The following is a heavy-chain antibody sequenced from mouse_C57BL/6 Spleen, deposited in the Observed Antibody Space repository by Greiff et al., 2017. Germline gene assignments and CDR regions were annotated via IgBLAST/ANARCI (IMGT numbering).Heavy chain of an antibody. CDR1: GYTFTDYY. D-gene: IGHD1-1*01. V-gene: IGHV1-76*01. CDR2: IYPGSGNT. J-gene: IGHJ3*01. CDR3: ARRDYYGSSSFAY. Sequence: VQLQQSGAELVRPGASVKLSCKASGYTFTDYYINWVKQRPGQGLEWIARIYPGSGNTYYNEKFKGKATLTAEKSSRTAYMQLSSRTSEDSAVYFCARRDYYGSSSFAYGGQGTLVTVSA.